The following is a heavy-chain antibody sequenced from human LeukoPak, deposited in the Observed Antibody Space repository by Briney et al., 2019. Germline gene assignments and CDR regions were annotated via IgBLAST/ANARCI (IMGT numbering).Heavy chain of an antibody. CDR1: GDSISCCY. Sequence: SETLSLTCAVSGDSISCCYWTWVRQPAGKGLEWIGRIFISGSTNYNPSLQGRVTMSVDRSKSQFSLKLSSVTAADTAVYYCVRQGYNYGAFNAWGQGTLVTVSS. D-gene: IGHD5-18*01. V-gene: IGHV4-4*07. J-gene: IGHJ4*02. CDR2: IFISGST. CDR3: VRQGYNYGAFNA.